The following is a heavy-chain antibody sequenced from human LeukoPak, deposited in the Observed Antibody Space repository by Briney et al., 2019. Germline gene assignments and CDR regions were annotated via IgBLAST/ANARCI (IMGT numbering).Heavy chain of an antibody. CDR2: ISNDGRST. V-gene: IGHV3-74*03. CDR1: GFTFSSSW. D-gene: IGHD4-23*01. J-gene: IGHJ4*02. Sequence: GGSLRLACAASGFTFSSSWMHCVRQAPGKGLFWVSRISNDGRSTTYAESVKGRFTISRDNAKNTLYLQMNSLRVEDTAVYYCAKHLSSGNSIWGQGALVTVSS. CDR3: AKHLSSGNSI.